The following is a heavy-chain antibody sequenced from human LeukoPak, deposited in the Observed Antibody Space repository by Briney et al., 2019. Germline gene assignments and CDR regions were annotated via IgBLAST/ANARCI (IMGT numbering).Heavy chain of an antibody. J-gene: IGHJ4*02. CDR3: AKTKRSGPAHFDY. Sequence: GGSLRLSCAASGFTFSSYAMSWVRQAPGKGLEWVSAISGSGGSTYYADSVKGRFTISRDNSKNTLYLQMNSLRAEDTTVYYCAKTKRSGPAHFDYWGQGTLVTVSS. CDR2: ISGSGGST. CDR1: GFTFSSYA. D-gene: IGHD3-10*01. V-gene: IGHV3-23*01.